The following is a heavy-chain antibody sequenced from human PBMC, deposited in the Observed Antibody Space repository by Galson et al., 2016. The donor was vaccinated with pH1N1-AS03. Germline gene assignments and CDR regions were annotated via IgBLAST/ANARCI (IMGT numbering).Heavy chain of an antibody. V-gene: IGHV6-1*01. D-gene: IGHD1-26*01. CDR2: TYYRSKWCN. CDR3: ARDHLGAGPAFDY. J-gene: IGHJ4*02. CDR1: GDSVSSNTAA. Sequence: CAISGDSVSSNTAAWNWIRQSPSRGLEWLGRTYYRSKWCNDYAVFVTSRITINPDTSKNQFSLQLNSVTPEDTAVYYCARDHLGAGPAFDYWGQGILVTVSS.